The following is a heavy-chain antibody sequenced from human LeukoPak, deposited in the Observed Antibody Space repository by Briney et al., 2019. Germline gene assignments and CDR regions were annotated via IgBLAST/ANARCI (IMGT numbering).Heavy chain of an antibody. CDR1: GFTFSSYA. V-gene: IGHV3-23*01. CDR2: ISGSGGST. Sequence: GGSLRLSCAASGFTFSSYAMSWVRQAPGKGLEWVSAISGSGGSTYYADSVKGRSTISRDNSKNTLYLQMNGLRVEDTAVYYCAKADTIPRHPEYFYYALDVWGQGTTVTVSS. D-gene: IGHD3-10*01. J-gene: IGHJ6*02. CDR3: AKADTIPRHPEYFYYALDV.